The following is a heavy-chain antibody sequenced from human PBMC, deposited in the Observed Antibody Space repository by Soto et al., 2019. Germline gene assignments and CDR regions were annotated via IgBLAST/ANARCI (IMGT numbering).Heavy chain of an antibody. D-gene: IGHD3-3*01. CDR2: IYWDGDK. Sequence: QINLIESGPTLVKPTQTLTLTCTFSGFSPSTSGAAVGWVRQPPGRALEWLALIYWDGDKRYNASLGNRLTITKDTSMNQVVITLTNVDPADTATYYCAHRATMTIFGLIIDNGIWFDPWGQGTRVIVSS. CDR1: GFSPSTSGAA. J-gene: IGHJ5*02. CDR3: AHRATMTIFGLIIDNGIWFDP. V-gene: IGHV2-5*02.